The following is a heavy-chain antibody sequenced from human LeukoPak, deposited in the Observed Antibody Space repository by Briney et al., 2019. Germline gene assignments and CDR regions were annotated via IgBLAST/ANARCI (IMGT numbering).Heavy chain of an antibody. Sequence: GGSLRLSCAASGFSFSTYWMSWVRQAPGKGLEWVSYISSSGSTIYYADSVKGRFTISRDNAKNSLYLQMNSLRAEDTAVYYCASGTMVRGVIITPSDAFDIWGQGTMVTVSS. CDR1: GFSFSTYW. D-gene: IGHD3-10*01. J-gene: IGHJ3*02. CDR2: ISSSGSTI. CDR3: ASGTMVRGVIITPSDAFDI. V-gene: IGHV3-11*01.